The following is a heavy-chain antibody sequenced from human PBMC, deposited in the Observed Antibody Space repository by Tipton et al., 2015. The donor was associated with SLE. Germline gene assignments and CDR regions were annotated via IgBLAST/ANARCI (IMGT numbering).Heavy chain of an antibody. V-gene: IGHV1-69*18. CDR3: ARTNSRWLHYYYGMDV. D-gene: IGHD6-13*01. CDR2: IIPIFGTA. J-gene: IGHJ6*02. CDR1: GGTFSSYA. Sequence: QVQLVQSGPEVKKPGSSVKVSCKASGGTFSSYAISWVRQAPGQGLEWMGRIIPIFGTANYAQKFQGRVTITADESTSTAYMELSSLRSEDTAVYYCARTNSRWLHYYYGMDVWSQGTTVTVSS.